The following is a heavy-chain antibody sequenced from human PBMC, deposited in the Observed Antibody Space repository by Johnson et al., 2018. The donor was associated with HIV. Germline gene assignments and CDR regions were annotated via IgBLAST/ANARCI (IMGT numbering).Heavy chain of an antibody. Sequence: QVQLVESGGGVVQPGRSLRLSCAASGFTFSSYGMHWVRQAPGKGLVWVAVISSDGSNKYYADSVKGRFTISRDNSKNTLYLQMNSLRGEDTAVYYCARGEKEWGEYGFDAFDVWGQGTMVTVSS. CDR3: ARGEKEWGEYGFDAFDV. V-gene: IGHV3-30*03. CDR2: ISSDGSNK. CDR1: GFTFSSYG. D-gene: IGHD3-3*01. J-gene: IGHJ3*01.